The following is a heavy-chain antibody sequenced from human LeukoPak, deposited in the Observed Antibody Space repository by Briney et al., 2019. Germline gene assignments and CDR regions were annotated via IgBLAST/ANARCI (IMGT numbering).Heavy chain of an antibody. J-gene: IGHJ4*02. CDR1: GGSISSYY. CDR2: IYTSGST. Sequence: PSETLSLTCTVSGGSISSYYWSWIRQPAGKGLEWIGRIYTSGSTNYNPSLKSRVTMSVDTSKNQFSLKLSSVTAADTAVYYCARHKYYYDSSGYSYYFDYWGQGTLVTVSS. CDR3: ARHKYYYDSSGYSYYFDY. V-gene: IGHV4-4*07. D-gene: IGHD3-22*01.